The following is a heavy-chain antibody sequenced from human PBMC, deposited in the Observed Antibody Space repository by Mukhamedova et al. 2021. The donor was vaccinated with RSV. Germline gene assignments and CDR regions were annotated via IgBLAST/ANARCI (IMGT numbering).Heavy chain of an antibody. CDR2: IYPGDSDT. D-gene: IGHD5/OR15-5a*01. CDR3: AILRFPGDY. Sequence: MGIIYPGDSDTRYSPSFQGQVTISADKSISTAYLQWSSLKASDTAMYYCAILRFPGDYWGQGTLVTVSS. V-gene: IGHV5-51*01. J-gene: IGHJ4*02.